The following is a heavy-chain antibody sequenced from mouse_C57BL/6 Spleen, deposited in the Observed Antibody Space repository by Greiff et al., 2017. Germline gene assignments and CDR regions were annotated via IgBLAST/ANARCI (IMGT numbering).Heavy chain of an antibody. CDR1: GYTFSSYA. CDR3: ARDGLGSYWYFDV. Sequence: DVKLLASGGGLVKPGGSLKLSCAASGYTFSSYAMSWVSQTPEKRLEWVATISAGGSYTYYPDNVKGRFTISSDNAKNTLYLQMSHLKSEDTAMDYCARDGLGSYWYFDVWGTGTTVTVSS. V-gene: IGHV5-4*01. D-gene: IGHD4-1*01. CDR2: ISAGGSYT. J-gene: IGHJ1*03.